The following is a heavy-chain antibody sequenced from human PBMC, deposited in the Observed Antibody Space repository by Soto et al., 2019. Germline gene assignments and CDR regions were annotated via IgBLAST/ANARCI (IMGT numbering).Heavy chain of an antibody. V-gene: IGHV4-39*01. J-gene: IGHJ4*02. D-gene: IGHD2-2*01. CDR3: ARHLRVVPAAIDNNTPGY. CDR1: AGSISSSSYY. Sequence: ATETLSLTCTVSAGSISSSSYYWGWIRPPPGKGLEWIGSIYYSGSTYYNPSLKSRVTISVDTSKNQFSLKLSSVTAADTAVYYCARHLRVVPAAIDNNTPGYWGQGTLVTVSS. CDR2: IYYSGST.